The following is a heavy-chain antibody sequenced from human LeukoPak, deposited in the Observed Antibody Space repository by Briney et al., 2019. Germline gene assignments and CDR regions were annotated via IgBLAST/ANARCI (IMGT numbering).Heavy chain of an antibody. CDR1: GFTFNNFA. Sequence: GGSLRLSCAASGFTFNNFAMSWVRQAPGKGLEWVSAISGSGGSTYYADSVKGRFTISRDNSKNTLYLQMNSLRAEDTAVYYCAKAPYYYDSSGYPVDWGQRTLVTVSS. V-gene: IGHV3-23*01. D-gene: IGHD3-22*01. CDR2: ISGSGGST. CDR3: AKAPYYYDSSGYPVD. J-gene: IGHJ4*02.